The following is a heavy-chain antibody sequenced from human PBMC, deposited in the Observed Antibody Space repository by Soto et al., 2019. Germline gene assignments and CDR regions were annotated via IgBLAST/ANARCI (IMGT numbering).Heavy chain of an antibody. J-gene: IGHJ6*02. Sequence: ASVKVSCKASGYTFSTYGMHWVRQAPGQRLEWMGWLNGGTGQTRYSQRFQDRVIITRDTSASTGYMELRSLRSEDTAVYYCARGKGMEENYFYYGMDIWGQGTTVTVSS. CDR3: ARGKGMEENYFYYGMDI. CDR2: LNGGTGQT. V-gene: IGHV1-3*01. D-gene: IGHD3-10*01. CDR1: GYTFSTYG.